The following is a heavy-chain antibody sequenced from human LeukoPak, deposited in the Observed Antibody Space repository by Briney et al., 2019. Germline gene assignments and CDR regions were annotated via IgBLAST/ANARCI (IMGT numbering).Heavy chain of an antibody. CDR1: GGSLSSYY. CDR3: ARLSYYYDSSESDI. D-gene: IGHD3-22*01. V-gene: IGHV4-59*08. CDR2: IYYSGST. Sequence: PSETLSLTCTVSGGSLSSYYCSWLRQPPGKGLEWIGYIYYSGSTKYNPSLNNRVTISVDTSKNQVSLNLTSVTAADTAVYYCARLSYYYDSSESDIWGRGTTVTVSS. J-gene: IGHJ3*02.